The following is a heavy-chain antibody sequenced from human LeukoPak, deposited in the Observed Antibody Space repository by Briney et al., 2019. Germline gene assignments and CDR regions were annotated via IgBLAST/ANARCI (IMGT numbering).Heavy chain of an antibody. Sequence: SETLSLTCTVSGGSISSGSYYWSWIRQPAGKGLEWIGRIYTSGSTNYNPSLKSRVTISVDTSKNQFSLKLSSVTAADTAVYYCAGGYYDSSGHYPDAFDIWGQGTMVTVSS. CDR3: AGGYYDSSGHYPDAFDI. CDR1: GGSISSGSYY. CDR2: IYTSGST. D-gene: IGHD3-22*01. J-gene: IGHJ3*02. V-gene: IGHV4-61*02.